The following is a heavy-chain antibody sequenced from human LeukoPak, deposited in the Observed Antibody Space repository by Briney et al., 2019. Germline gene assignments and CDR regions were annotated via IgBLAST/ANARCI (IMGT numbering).Heavy chain of an antibody. D-gene: IGHD2-15*01. CDR3: ARSPYLVARGLPPPYYFDY. CDR1: GYTFTSYG. V-gene: IGHV1-18*01. J-gene: IGHJ4*02. CDR2: ISAYNGNT. Sequence: ASVKVSCKASGYTFTSYGISWVRQAPGQGLEWMGWISAYNGNTNYAQKLQGRVTMTTDTSTSTTYMELRSLRSDDTAVYYCARSPYLVARGLPPPYYFDYWGQGTLVTVSS.